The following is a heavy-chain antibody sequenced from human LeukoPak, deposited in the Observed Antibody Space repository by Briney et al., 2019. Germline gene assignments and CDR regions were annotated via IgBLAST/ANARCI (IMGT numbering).Heavy chain of an antibody. CDR1: GFTVSSHY. J-gene: IGHJ6*03. V-gene: IGHV3-53*01. D-gene: IGHD3-3*01. CDR2: IHSGGNT. CDR3: ARETADPEIIIPYYCYGYMDV. Sequence: GGSLRLSCAASGFTVSSHYMSRVRQAPGKGLGWVAVIHSGGNTNYGASVRGGLTFSIENSKNLFSLKMTGLKAEDPAVSYCARETADPEIIIPYYCYGYMDVWSKGTTVTVSS.